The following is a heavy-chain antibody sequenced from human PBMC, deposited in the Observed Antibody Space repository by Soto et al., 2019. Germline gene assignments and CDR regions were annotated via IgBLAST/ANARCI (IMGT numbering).Heavy chain of an antibody. D-gene: IGHD3-10*01. V-gene: IGHV1-24*01. Sequence: GASVKVSCKVSGYSFSEMPMHWVRQTPEKGLEWMGSFDGEDGQTMYAQKFQGRVTMTEDTSADTAYMELSSLRSDDTAVYYCGIPGAKGPLDYWGQGSRVIVSS. J-gene: IGHJ4*02. CDR2: FDGEDGQT. CDR3: GIPGAKGPLDY. CDR1: GYSFSEMP.